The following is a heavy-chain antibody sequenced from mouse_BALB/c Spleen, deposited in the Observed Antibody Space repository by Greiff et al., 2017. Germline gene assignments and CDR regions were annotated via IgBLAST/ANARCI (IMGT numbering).Heavy chain of an antibody. CDR1: GYTFTSYW. CDR3: AGTLNCGYGLAY. Sequence: QVQLQQSGADLVKPGASVKLSCKASGYTFTSYWMYWVKQRPGQGLEWIGEINPSNGRTNYNEKFKSKATLTVDKSSSTAYMQLSSLTSEDSAVSYCAGTLNCGYGLAYWGQGTSVTVSA. CDR2: INPSNGRT. V-gene: IGHV1S81*02. J-gene: IGHJ4*01.